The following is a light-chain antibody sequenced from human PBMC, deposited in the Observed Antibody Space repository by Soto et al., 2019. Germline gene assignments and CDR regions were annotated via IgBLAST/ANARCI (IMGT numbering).Light chain of an antibody. V-gene: IGKV3-15*01. CDR3: QQYHDWPPST. J-gene: IGKJ2*02. Sequence: EIVMTQSPATLSVSPGERATLSCRASQSISNNVAWYQQKTGQAPRLLISAASTRATGIPARFSGSGSGTEFILTISSLQSEDFAVYYCQQYHDWPPSTFGQGTKLEIK. CDR1: QSISNN. CDR2: AAS.